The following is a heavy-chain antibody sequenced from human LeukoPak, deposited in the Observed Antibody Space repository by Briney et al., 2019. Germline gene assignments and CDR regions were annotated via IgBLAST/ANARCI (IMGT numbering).Heavy chain of an antibody. CDR1: GDSISTSSYY. CDR3: ARNRFTYYYDSSGPFDY. CDR2: IYYSGST. Sequence: PSETLSLTCSVSGDSISTSSYYWGWIRQPPGKGLEWIGTIYYSGSTYYNPSLTSRVTMSVDTSKNQFSLKLSSVTAADTAVYYCARNRFTYYYDSSGPFDYWGQGTLVTVSS. J-gene: IGHJ4*02. V-gene: IGHV4-39*07. D-gene: IGHD3-22*01.